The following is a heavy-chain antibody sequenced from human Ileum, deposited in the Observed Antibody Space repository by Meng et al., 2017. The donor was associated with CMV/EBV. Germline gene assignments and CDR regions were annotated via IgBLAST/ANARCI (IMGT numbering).Heavy chain of an antibody. Sequence: GESLKISCAASGSTFSSYWMHWVRQAPGKGLVWVSRIKSDGSSTSYADSVKGRFTISRDNAKNTLYLQMNSLRAEDTAVYYCARWSGNCSSTSCRYYFDYWGQGTLVTVSS. CDR3: ARWSGNCSSTSCRYYFDY. CDR2: IKSDGSST. D-gene: IGHD2-2*01. CDR1: GSTFSSYW. V-gene: IGHV3-74*01. J-gene: IGHJ4*02.